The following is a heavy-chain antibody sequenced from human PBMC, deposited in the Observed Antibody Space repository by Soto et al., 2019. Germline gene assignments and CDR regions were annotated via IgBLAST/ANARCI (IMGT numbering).Heavy chain of an antibody. D-gene: IGHD3-10*01. CDR1: GGSVSSGGSY. CDR3: ARVSRGSNYYYGMDV. CDR2: IFYSGST. Sequence: SETLSLTCTVSGGSVSSGGSYWSWIRQPPGKVLEWIGYIFYSGSTNYNPSLKSRVTISVDTSRNQFSLNLISVTAADTAVYYCARVSRGSNYYYGMDVWGQGTTVTVYS. J-gene: IGHJ6*02. V-gene: IGHV4-61*08.